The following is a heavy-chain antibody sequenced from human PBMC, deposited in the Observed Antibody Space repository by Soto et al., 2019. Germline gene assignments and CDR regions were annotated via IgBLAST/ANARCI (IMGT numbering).Heavy chain of an antibody. CDR3: VKNRGNYDG. J-gene: IGHJ4*02. V-gene: IGHV3-23*01. CDR1: GFSYSNND. CDR2: VSGGGSA. D-gene: IGHD3-16*01. Sequence: EVQLLESWGSLVQPGGSLRLSCAASGFSYSNNDMTWVRQAPGKGPEWVSTVSGGGSASYADSVRGRFTISRDNSKNMLYLQMNSLRAEDTALYYCVKNRGNYDGWGQGTLVTVSS.